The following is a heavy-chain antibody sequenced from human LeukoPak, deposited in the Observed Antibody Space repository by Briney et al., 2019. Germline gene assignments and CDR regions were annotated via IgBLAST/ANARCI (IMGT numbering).Heavy chain of an antibody. V-gene: IGHV4-61*02. D-gene: IGHD5-12*01. CDR3: ARGGPFNSGSFYFDY. Sequence: PSETLSLTCTVSGGSISSASYYWSWIRQPAGKGLEWIGRIYTSGSANYNPSLKSRVTMSVDTSKSQFSLNLSSVTAADTAVYYCARGGPFNSGSFYFDYWGQGTLVTVSS. J-gene: IGHJ4*02. CDR1: GGSISSASYY. CDR2: IYTSGSA.